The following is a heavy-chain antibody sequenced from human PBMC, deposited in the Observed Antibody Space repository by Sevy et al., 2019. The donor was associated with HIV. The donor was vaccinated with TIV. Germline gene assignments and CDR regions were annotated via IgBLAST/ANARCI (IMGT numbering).Heavy chain of an antibody. J-gene: IGHJ6*04. Sequence: GGSLRLSCAASGFTFSSYWMNWVRQAPGKGLEWVANIKEDGSDQYYVDSVKGRLTISRDKAQNSLYLEMNSLRAEDTAVYYCARWDVWGKRTTVTVSS. CDR1: GFTFSSYW. CDR3: ARWDV. CDR2: IKEDGSDQ. V-gene: IGHV3-7*01.